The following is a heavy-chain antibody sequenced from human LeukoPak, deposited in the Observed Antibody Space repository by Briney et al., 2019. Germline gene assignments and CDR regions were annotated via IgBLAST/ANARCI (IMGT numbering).Heavy chain of an antibody. J-gene: IGHJ4*02. CDR2: IYPGDSDT. D-gene: IGHD2-2*01. V-gene: IGHV5-51*01. Sequence: GESLKISCKGSGYRFTSYWIGWVRQMPGKGLEWMGIIYPGDSDTRYSPSFQGQVTISADKSISTAYLQWSSLKASDTAMYYCARQGLSCSSTTCQTSYYFDYWSQGTLVTVSS. CDR3: ARQGLSCSSTTCQTSYYFDY. CDR1: GYRFTSYW.